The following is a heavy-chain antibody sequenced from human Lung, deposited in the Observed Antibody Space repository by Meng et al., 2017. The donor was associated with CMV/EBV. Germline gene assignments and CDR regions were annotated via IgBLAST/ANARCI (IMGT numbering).Heavy chain of an antibody. D-gene: IGHD4/OR15-4a*01. CDR2: IRSKAYGGTK. CDR3: TRNRGCYYFDY. CDR1: GFTFGDYA. V-gene: IGHV3-49*04. Sequence: SCTASGFTFGDYAMTWVRQAPGKGLEWVGFIRSKAYGGTKEYAASVKVRFTISRDDSKSIAYLQMNSLKTEDTAVYYCTRNRGCYYFDYLGQGTLVTVSS. J-gene: IGHJ4*02.